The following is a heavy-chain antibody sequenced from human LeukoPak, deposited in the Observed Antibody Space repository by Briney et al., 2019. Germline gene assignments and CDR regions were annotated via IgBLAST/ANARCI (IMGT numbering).Heavy chain of an antibody. J-gene: IGHJ1*01. CDR1: GYTFTGYY. CDR2: INPNSGGT. CDR3: ARPYCSSTSCYGGIQYFQH. V-gene: IGHV1-2*02. Sequence: ASVKISCKASGYTFTGYYMHWVRQAPGQGLEWMGWINPNSGGTNYAQKFQGRVTMTRDTSISTAYMELRSLRSDDTAVYYCARPYCSSTSCYGGIQYFQHWGQGTLVTVSS. D-gene: IGHD2-2*01.